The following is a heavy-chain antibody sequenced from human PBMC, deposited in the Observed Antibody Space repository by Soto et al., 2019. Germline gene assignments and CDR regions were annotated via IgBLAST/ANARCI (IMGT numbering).Heavy chain of an antibody. CDR1: GFTFSSYG. D-gene: IGHD5-12*01. J-gene: IGHJ4*02. Sequence: GGSLRLSCAASGFTFSSYGMHWVRQAPGKGLEWVAVISYDGSNKFYADSVKGRFTISRDNSKNTLYLQMNSLRAEDTAVYYCAKELDYPYYFDYWGQGTLVTVSS. V-gene: IGHV3-30*18. CDR3: AKELDYPYYFDY. CDR2: ISYDGSNK.